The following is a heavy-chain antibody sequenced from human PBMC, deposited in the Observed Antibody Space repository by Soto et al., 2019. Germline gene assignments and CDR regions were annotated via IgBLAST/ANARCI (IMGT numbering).Heavy chain of an antibody. V-gene: IGHV4-31*03. J-gene: IGHJ1*01. Sequence: QVQLQESGPGLVKPSQTLSLTCTFSGGSISSGGYYWSWLLQHPGKGLEWLGYIYYSGSTYYNPYLKSRVTISVDTSKNQFSLKLSSVTAADTAVYYCASHRVEYCSGGSCYAEYFQHWGQGTLVTVSS. CDR2: IYYSGST. CDR1: GGSISSGGYY. CDR3: ASHRVEYCSGGSCYAEYFQH. D-gene: IGHD2-15*01.